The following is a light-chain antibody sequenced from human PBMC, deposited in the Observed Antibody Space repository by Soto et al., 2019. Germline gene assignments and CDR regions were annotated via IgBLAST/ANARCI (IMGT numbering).Light chain of an antibody. Sequence: QSALTQPASVSGSPGQSITMSCTDVGFYGLVSWYQQHPGKVPKLMIYDVSKRPSGVSERFSGSKSGNTAYLTISALQAGDEADYYCSLDAGSSIYVFGTGTKVTVL. J-gene: IGLJ1*01. CDR3: SLDAGSSIYV. CDR2: DVS. CDR1: VGFYGL. V-gene: IGLV2-23*02.